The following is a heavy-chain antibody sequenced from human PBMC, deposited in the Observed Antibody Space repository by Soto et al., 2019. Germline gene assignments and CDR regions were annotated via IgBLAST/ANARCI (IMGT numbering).Heavy chain of an antibody. CDR2: IYWDDDK. Sequence: SGPTLVNPTQTLTLTCTFSGFSLSTSGVGVGWIRQPPGKALEWLALIYWDDDKRYSPSLKSRLTITKDTSKNQVVLTMTNMGPVDTATYYCIQSRCGGDCLQSYASYYYYGMDVWGQGTTVTVSS. CDR1: GFSLSTSGVG. CDR3: IQSRCGGDCLQSYASYYYYGMDV. V-gene: IGHV2-5*02. D-gene: IGHD2-21*02. J-gene: IGHJ6*02.